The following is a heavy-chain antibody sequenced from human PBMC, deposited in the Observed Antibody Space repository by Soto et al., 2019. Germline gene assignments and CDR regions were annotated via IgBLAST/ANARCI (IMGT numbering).Heavy chain of an antibody. CDR1: GGTYSRYT. CDR3: ARGFPLWFDP. D-gene: IGHD3-16*02. Sequence: SVKGSCKTSGGTYSRYTVSWVRQAPGQGLEWMGRIIPILGIANYAQKFQGRVTITRDTSASTAYMELSSLRSEDTAVYYCARGFPLWFDPWGQGTLVTVSS. V-gene: IGHV1-69*02. J-gene: IGHJ5*02. CDR2: IIPILGIA.